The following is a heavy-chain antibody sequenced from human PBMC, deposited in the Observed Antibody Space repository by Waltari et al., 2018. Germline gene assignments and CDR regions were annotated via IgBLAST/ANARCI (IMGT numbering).Heavy chain of an antibody. CDR1: GGSISSYY. D-gene: IGHD2-21*02. CDR3: ARFYCGGDCSPYYYYGMDV. V-gene: IGHV4-59*01. Sequence: QVQLQESGPGLVKPSETLSLTCTVSGGSISSYYWSWIRQPPGKGLEWIGYIYYSGSTNYNPSLKSRVTISVDTSKNQFSLKLSSVTAADTAVYYCARFYCGGDCSPYYYYGMDVWGQGTTVTVSS. CDR2: IYYSGST. J-gene: IGHJ6*02.